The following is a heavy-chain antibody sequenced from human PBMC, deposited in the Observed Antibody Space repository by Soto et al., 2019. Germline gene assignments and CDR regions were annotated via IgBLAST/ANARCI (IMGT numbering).Heavy chain of an antibody. CDR2: IYYSGST. D-gene: IGHD3-3*01. Sequence: PKIVTPSETLSLTCTVSGGSISSYYWSWIRQPPGKGLEWVGYIYYSGSTNYHPSLKRRVTISVDTSKNQFSLKLSSVTAADTAVYYWARTTKELRFLEWLADAFDIWGQGTMVTVS. CDR1: GGSISSYY. J-gene: IGHJ3*02. V-gene: IGHV4-59*01. CDR3: ARTTKELRFLEWLADAFDI.